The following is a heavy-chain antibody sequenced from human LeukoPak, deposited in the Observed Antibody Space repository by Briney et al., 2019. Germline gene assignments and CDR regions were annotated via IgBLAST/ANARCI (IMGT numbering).Heavy chain of an antibody. CDR3: ARSSIAARPFSDY. J-gene: IGHJ4*02. CDR1: GFTFGSYA. Sequence: GGSLRLSYAASGFTFGSYAMHWVRQAPGKGLEWVAVISYDGSNKYYADSVKGRFTISRDNSKNTLYLQMNSLRAEDTAVYYCARSSIAARPFSDYWGQGTLVTVSS. D-gene: IGHD6-6*01. V-gene: IGHV3-30*01. CDR2: ISYDGSNK.